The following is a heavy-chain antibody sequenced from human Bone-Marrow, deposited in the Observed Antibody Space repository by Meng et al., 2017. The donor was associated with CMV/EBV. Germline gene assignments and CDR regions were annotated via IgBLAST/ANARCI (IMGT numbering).Heavy chain of an antibody. CDR2: VSWGSHSI. J-gene: IGHJ3*02. Sequence: SLRLSCAASGFTFGDYAMHWVRQGPGKGLEWVSGVSWGSHSIDYADSVKGRFTISRDNAKNSLYLQMNSLRAEDTALYYCVKDITGGDAFHIWGQGTMVTVSS. CDR1: GFTFGDYA. CDR3: VKDITGGDAFHI. V-gene: IGHV3-9*01.